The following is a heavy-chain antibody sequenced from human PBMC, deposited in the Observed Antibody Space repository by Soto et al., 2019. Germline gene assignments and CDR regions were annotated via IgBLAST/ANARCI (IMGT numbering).Heavy chain of an antibody. CDR2: ISGSGDST. CDR1: GFTFSSYA. J-gene: IGHJ4*02. Sequence: EVQLLEAGGGLVQPGGSLRLSCAASGFTFSSYAMNWVRQAPGKGLEWVSVISGSGDSTYYADSVKGRFTISRDNSKITLYLQMNSLRGEDTAVYYCAKRAYGSDFDYWGQGTLVTVSS. CDR3: AKRAYGSDFDY. V-gene: IGHV3-23*01. D-gene: IGHD3-10*01.